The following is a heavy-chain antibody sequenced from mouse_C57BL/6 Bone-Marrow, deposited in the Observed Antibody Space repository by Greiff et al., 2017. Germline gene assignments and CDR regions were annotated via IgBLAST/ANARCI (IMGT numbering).Heavy chain of an antibody. CDR3: ARLDGNYDWFAY. Sequence: QVQLQQSGPELVKPGASVKISCKASGYTFTDSYIHWVKPRPGQGLEWIGWIFPGSGSTYYNEQFKGKATLTVDKSSSTAYMLLSSLTSEDSAVYFGARLDGNYDWFAYWGRGTLVTVSA. CDR2: IFPGSGST. J-gene: IGHJ3*01. V-gene: IGHV1-75*01. CDR1: GYTFTDSY. D-gene: IGHD2-1*01.